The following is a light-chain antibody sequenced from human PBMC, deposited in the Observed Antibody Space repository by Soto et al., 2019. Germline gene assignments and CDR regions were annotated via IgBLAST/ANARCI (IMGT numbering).Light chain of an antibody. Sequence: DIQMTQSPSTLSASVGDRVTVTCRASQEIGSFLAWYQQKPGKAPKLLIYLASRLESGVPSRFSGSGSGTEFTLTLSGLQPDDFATYFCQQYNPHSFYTFGPGTKLEIK. J-gene: IGKJ2*01. CDR1: QEIGSF. V-gene: IGKV1-5*03. CDR2: LAS. CDR3: QQYNPHSFYT.